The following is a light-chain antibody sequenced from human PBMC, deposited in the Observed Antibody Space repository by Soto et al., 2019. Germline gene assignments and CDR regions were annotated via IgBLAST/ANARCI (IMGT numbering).Light chain of an antibody. V-gene: IGKV3-20*01. J-gene: IGKJ2*01. CDR2: GAS. Sequence: EIVLTQSPGTLSLSPGERATLSCRASQSVSSTYLAWYQQKPGQAPRLLIYGASIRATGVPDRFSGSGSGTDFTRTISRLEPEDFGVDYFQQYVSSPYPFGQGTKLEIK. CDR1: QSVSSTY. CDR3: QQYVSSPYP.